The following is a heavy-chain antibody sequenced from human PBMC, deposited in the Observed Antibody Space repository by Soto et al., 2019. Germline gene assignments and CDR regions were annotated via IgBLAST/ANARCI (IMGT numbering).Heavy chain of an antibody. V-gene: IGHV1-69*02. CDR3: ASQRRVVRDIYYYYGMDV. J-gene: IGHJ6*02. CDR2: IIPILGIA. D-gene: IGHD3-10*01. Sequence: QGQLVQSGAEVKKPGSSVKVSCKASGGTFSSYTISWVRQAPGQGLEWMGRIIPILGIANYAQKFQGRVTITADKSTSTAYMELSSLRSEDTAVYYCASQRRVVRDIYYYYGMDVWGQGTTVTVSS. CDR1: GGTFSSYT.